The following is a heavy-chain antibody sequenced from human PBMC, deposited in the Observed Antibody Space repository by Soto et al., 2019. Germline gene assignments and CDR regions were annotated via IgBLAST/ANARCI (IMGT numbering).Heavy chain of an antibody. Sequence: EVQLLESGGGLVQPGGSLRLSCAASGFTFSSYAMRWVRQAPVKGLEWVSAISGSGDNTYYADSVKGRFTISRDNSKITLYLQMNSLSAEDTAVYYCARRGSGSYYDYWGQGTLVTVSS. CDR2: ISGSGDNT. D-gene: IGHD1-26*01. CDR3: ARRGSGSYYDY. J-gene: IGHJ4*02. CDR1: GFTFSSYA. V-gene: IGHV3-23*01.